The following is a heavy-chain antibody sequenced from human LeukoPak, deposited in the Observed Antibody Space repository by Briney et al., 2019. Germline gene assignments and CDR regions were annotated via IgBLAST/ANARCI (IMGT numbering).Heavy chain of an antibody. Sequence: PSETLSLTCAVYGGSFSGYYWSWIRQPPGKGLEWIGEINHSGSTNYNPSLKSRVTISVDTSKNQFSLKLSSVTAADTAVYYCARVPRGIVVVPAARYYYYYYIDVWGKGTTVTVSS. V-gene: IGHV4-34*01. D-gene: IGHD2-2*01. CDR2: INHSGST. J-gene: IGHJ6*03. CDR3: ARVPRGIVVVPAARYYYYYYIDV. CDR1: GGSFSGYY.